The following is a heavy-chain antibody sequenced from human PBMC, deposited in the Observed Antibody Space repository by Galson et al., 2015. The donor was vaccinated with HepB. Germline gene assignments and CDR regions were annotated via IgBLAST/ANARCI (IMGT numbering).Heavy chain of an antibody. CDR1: GFTVSSNY. CDR2: IYSGGST. Sequence: SLRLSCAAPGFTVSSNYMSWVRQAPGKGLEWVSVIYSGGSTYYADSVKGRFTISRDNSKNTLYLQMNSLRAEDTAVYYCARDLSGDSTYWYFDLWGRGTLVTVSS. CDR3: ARDLSGDSTYWYFDL. V-gene: IGHV3-53*01. J-gene: IGHJ2*01. D-gene: IGHD3-10*01.